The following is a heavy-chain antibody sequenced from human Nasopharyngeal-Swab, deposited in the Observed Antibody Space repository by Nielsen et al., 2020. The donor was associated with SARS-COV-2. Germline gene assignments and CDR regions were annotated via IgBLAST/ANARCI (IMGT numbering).Heavy chain of an antibody. CDR2: ISSSNSYI. CDR1: GFTFSTYS. V-gene: IGHV3-21*01. Sequence: GESLKIPCAASGFTFSTYSMSWVRQAPGKWLEWVSSISSSNSYIYYADSVKGRFTISRDNTKNSLYLQMNSLKAEDTAVYYCAREPTYSSGWYGDAFDIWGQGTMVTVYS. D-gene: IGHD6-19*01. J-gene: IGHJ3*02. CDR3: AREPTYSSGWYGDAFDI.